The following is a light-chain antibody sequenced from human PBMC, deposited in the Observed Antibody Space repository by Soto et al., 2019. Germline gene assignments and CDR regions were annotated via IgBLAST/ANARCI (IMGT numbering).Light chain of an antibody. Sequence: QSVLTQPASVSGSPGHSITVSCTGASGDVGNYKFVSWYQQHPGKAPKLIIFEVDKRPSGVSDRFSGSKSGNTASLTVSGLQAEDEADYYCCSYSGRSTFVFGTGTKVTVL. CDR3: CSYSGRSTFV. V-gene: IGLV2-23*02. CDR2: EVD. J-gene: IGLJ1*01. CDR1: SGDVGNYKF.